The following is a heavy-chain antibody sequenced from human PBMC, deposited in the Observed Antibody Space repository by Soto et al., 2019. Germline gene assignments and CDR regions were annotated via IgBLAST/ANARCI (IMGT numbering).Heavy chain of an antibody. D-gene: IGHD5-18*01. V-gene: IGHV3-23*01. J-gene: IGHJ4*02. CDR1: GFTFPTYA. Sequence: EVQLLESGGDLVQPGGSLRLSCAASGFTFPTYAMTWVRRAPGKGLEWFSTITHSSDGSYYADSVMGRFTISRDNSKNTLYLQMSGLRAEDTAVYYCARGGPRDGYRDLDYWGQGTQVTVSS. CDR3: ARGGPRDGYRDLDY. CDR2: ITHSSDGS.